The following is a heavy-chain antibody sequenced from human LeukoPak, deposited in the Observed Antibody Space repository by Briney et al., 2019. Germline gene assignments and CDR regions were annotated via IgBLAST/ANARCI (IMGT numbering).Heavy chain of an antibody. J-gene: IGHJ4*02. V-gene: IGHV4-39*01. D-gene: IGHD5-18*01. Sequence: PSETLSLTCTVSGGSISGSSYYWGWIRQPPGKGLEWIGSIYYSGSTYYNPSLKSRVTISVDTSKNQFSLKLSSVTAADTAVYYCARGGYSYGLYVPRYFDYWGQGTLVTVSS. CDR3: ARGGYSYGLYVPRYFDY. CDR1: GGSISGSSYY. CDR2: IYYSGST.